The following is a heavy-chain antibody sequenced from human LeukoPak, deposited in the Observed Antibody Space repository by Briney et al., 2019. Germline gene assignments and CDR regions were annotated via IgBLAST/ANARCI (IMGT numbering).Heavy chain of an antibody. J-gene: IGHJ4*02. CDR1: SGSFSGYY. Sequence: SETLSLTCAVYSGSFSGYYWSWIRQPPGKGQEWIGDINHSGSTNYNPSPKSRVTISVDTSKNQLSLKLSSVTAADTAVYYCARILSRRWLQLQVRYFDYWGQGTLVTVSS. CDR3: ARILSRRWLQLQVRYFDY. D-gene: IGHD5-24*01. CDR2: INHSGST. V-gene: IGHV4-34*01.